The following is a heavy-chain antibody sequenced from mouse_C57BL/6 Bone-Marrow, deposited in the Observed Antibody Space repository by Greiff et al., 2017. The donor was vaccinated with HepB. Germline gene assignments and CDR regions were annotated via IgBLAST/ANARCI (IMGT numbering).Heavy chain of an antibody. D-gene: IGHD1-1*01. CDR2: LSGGGGNT. Sequence: EVKVVESGGGLVKPGGSLKLSCAASGFTFSSYTMSWVRQTPEKRLEWVATLSGGGGNTYYPDSVKGRFTISRDNAKNTLYLQMSSLRSEDTALYYCARHPFYYGSSYFDYWGQGTTLTVSS. CDR3: ARHPFYYGSSYFDY. J-gene: IGHJ2*01. V-gene: IGHV5-9*01. CDR1: GFTFSSYT.